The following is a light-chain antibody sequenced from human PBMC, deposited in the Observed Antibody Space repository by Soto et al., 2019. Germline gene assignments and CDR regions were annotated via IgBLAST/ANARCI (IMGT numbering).Light chain of an antibody. CDR1: QDTTSY. Sequence: DIQLTQSPSFLSASVGDRVAFVCRPSQDTTSYLAWYQQKPGKAPRLLIYATSTLQSGVPSRFSGSGSGTEYILTINSLQPEDFATYYCQQLHSYPYTFGQGTKLEVK. CDR2: ATS. V-gene: IGKV1-9*01. J-gene: IGKJ2*01. CDR3: QQLHSYPYT.